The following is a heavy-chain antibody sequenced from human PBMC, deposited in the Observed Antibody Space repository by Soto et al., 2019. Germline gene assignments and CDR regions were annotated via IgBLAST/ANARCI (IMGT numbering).Heavy chain of an antibody. CDR1: GGTFSSYA. CDR3: ASEGVRDSSTWIFAY. V-gene: IGHV1-69*12. Sequence: QVQLVQSGAEVKKPGSSVKVSCKASGGTFSSYALSWVRQAPGQGLEWMGGFIPIFGTANYAQKFQGRVTITAYESTSIAYMELSSLRSEDTAVYYCASEGVRDSSTWIFAYWGQGTLVTVSS. CDR2: FIPIFGTA. J-gene: IGHJ4*02. D-gene: IGHD6-13*01.